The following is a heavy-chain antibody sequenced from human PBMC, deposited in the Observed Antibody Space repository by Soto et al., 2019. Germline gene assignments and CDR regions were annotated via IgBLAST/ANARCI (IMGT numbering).Heavy chain of an antibody. CDR3: ATDGWGDSLWYYYGMDV. V-gene: IGHV3-30*03. CDR1: GFTFRSYG. D-gene: IGHD2-21*02. CDR2: ISYDGSNK. J-gene: IGHJ6*02. Sequence: QVQLVESGGGVVQPGRSLRLSCAASGFTFRSYGMHWVRQAPGKGLEWVAVISYDGSNKYYADSVKGRFTISRDNSKNTLYLQMNSLRAEDTAVYYCATDGWGDSLWYYYGMDVWGQGTTVTVSS.